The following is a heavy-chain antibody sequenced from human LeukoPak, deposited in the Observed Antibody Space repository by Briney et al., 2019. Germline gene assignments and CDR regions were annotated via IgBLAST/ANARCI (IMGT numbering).Heavy chain of an antibody. D-gene: IGHD3-16*01. CDR2: IYTSGIT. CDR3: ARVLVLGELNWFDP. Sequence: SETLSLTCTVSGGAISSESYYWSWIRQPAGKGLEWIGRIYTSGITNYNPSLKSRVTISVDTSKGQFSLNLSSVTAADTAVYYCARVLVLGELNWFDPWGQGTLVTVSA. V-gene: IGHV4-61*02. J-gene: IGHJ5*02. CDR1: GGAISSESYY.